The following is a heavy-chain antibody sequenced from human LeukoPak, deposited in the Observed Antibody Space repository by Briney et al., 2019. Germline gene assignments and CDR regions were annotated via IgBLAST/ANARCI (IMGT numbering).Heavy chain of an antibody. Sequence: WASVKVSCKVSGYTLTELSMHWVRQAPGQGLEWMGWINPNSGGTNYAQKFQGRVTMTRDTSISTAYMELSRLRSDDTAVYYCARLRGTYYYDSSGYYLYDYWGQGTLVTVSS. CDR1: GYTLTELS. CDR2: INPNSGGT. V-gene: IGHV1-2*02. J-gene: IGHJ4*02. CDR3: ARLRGTYYYDSSGYYLYDY. D-gene: IGHD3-22*01.